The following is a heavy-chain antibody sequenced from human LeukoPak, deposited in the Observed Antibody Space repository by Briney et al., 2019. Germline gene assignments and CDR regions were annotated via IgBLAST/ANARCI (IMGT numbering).Heavy chain of an antibody. Sequence: GGSLRLSCAASGFTFSSYEMNWVRQAPGKGLEWVSYISSSGSTIYYADSVKGRFTISRDNSKNTLYLQMNSLRAEDTAVYYCAKARDHHDSSGYYGYYFDYWGQGTLVTVSS. J-gene: IGHJ4*02. CDR1: GFTFSSYE. D-gene: IGHD3-22*01. CDR2: ISSSGSTI. V-gene: IGHV3-48*03. CDR3: AKARDHHDSSGYYGYYFDY.